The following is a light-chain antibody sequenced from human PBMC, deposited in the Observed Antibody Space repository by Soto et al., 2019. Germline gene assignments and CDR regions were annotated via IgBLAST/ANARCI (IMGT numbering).Light chain of an antibody. CDR3: SAYTSSSTRV. CDR2: EVS. CDR1: SSDVGGYNY. V-gene: IGLV2-14*01. Sequence: QSALTQPASVSGSPGQSITISCTGTSSDVGGYNYVSWYQQHPGKAPKPMIYEVSNRPSGVSNRFSGSKSGNTASLTISGLQAEDEVDYYCSAYTSSSTRVFGGGTQLTVL. J-gene: IGLJ3*02.